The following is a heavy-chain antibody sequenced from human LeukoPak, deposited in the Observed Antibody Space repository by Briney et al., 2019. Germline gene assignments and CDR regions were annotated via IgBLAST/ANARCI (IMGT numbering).Heavy chain of an antibody. D-gene: IGHD5-18*01. CDR1: GYTFTSYA. V-gene: IGHV1-2*02. Sequence: ASVKVSCKASGYTFTSYAMHWVRQAPGQRLEWMGWINPNSGGTNYAQKFQGRVTMTRDTSISTAYMELSRLRSDDTAVYYCARQYSYGRGAFDYWGQGTLVTVSS. CDR2: INPNSGGT. J-gene: IGHJ4*02. CDR3: ARQYSYGRGAFDY.